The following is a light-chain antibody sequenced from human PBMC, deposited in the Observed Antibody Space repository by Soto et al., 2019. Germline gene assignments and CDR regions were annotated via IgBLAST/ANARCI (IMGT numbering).Light chain of an antibody. Sequence: QSALTQPPSASGSPGQSVTISCIGNSSDVGGYNYVSWYQQHPGKAPKLMIYEVSKRPSGVPDRFSGSKSGNTASLTVSGLQAEDEADYYCSSYAASNNLGVFGGGTQLTVL. CDR2: EVS. CDR1: SSDVGGYNY. J-gene: IGLJ2*01. V-gene: IGLV2-8*01. CDR3: SSYAASNNLGV.